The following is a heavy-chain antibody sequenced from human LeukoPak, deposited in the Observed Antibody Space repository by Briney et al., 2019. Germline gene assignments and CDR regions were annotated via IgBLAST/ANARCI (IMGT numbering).Heavy chain of an antibody. CDR3: ARYVWGSYPTFEDY. CDR2: IYYSGST. J-gene: IGHJ4*02. CDR1: GGSISSYY. D-gene: IGHD3-16*02. V-gene: IGHV4-59*01. Sequence: TSETLSLTCTVSGGSISSYYWIWMRQPPGKGLEWIGYIYYSGSTNYNPSLKSRVTISVDTSKKQLSLKLSSVTAADTAVYFCARYVWGSYPTFEDYWGQGTLVTVSS.